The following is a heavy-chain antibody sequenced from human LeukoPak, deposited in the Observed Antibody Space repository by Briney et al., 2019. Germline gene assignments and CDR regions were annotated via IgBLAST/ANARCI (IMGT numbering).Heavy chain of an antibody. J-gene: IGHJ3*02. CDR1: GYTFTGYY. V-gene: IGHV1-2*02. Sequence: ASVKVSCKASGYTFTGYYMHWVRQAPGQGLEWMGWINPNSGGTNYAQKFQGRVTMTRDMSISTAYMELSRLRSDDTAVYYCARDASPMEWDAFDIWGQGTMVTVSS. CDR2: INPNSGGT. CDR3: ARDASPMEWDAFDI. D-gene: IGHD3-3*01.